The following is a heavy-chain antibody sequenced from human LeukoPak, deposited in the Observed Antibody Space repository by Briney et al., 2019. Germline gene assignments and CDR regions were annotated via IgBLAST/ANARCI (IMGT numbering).Heavy chain of an antibody. V-gene: IGHV6-1*01. D-gene: IGHD6-13*01. Sequence: SRTLSLTCAISGDSVSSNSGAWNWIRQTPSGGLEWLGRTYYRSKWYYDYAVSVKSRITINLDTSKNQFSLQLNSVTPEDTAMYYCAREAAGFGYWGQGTLVTVSS. J-gene: IGHJ4*02. CDR1: GDSVSSNSGA. CDR2: TYYRSKWYY. CDR3: AREAAGFGY.